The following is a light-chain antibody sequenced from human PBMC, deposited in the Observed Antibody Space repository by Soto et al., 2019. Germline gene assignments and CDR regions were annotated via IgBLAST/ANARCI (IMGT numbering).Light chain of an antibody. CDR3: QQYGNSPT. V-gene: IGKV3-20*01. J-gene: IGKJ2*01. CDR1: QSVPSSS. CDR2: GTS. Sequence: EIVLRQSPGTLSLSPGERATVSCRASQSVPSSSLAWYQQTPGQGPRLLIYGTSRRATGIPDRFSGSGSGTDFTLTISRLEPEDSAVYFCQQYGNSPTFGQGTKLQIK.